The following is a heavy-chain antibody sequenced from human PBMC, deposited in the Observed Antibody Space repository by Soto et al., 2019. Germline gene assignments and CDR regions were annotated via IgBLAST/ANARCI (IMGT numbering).Heavy chain of an antibody. Sequence: QITLKESGPTLVKRTKTLTLTCTFSGFSLSSSGVGVGWIRQPPGKALEWLALIYWDDDRRYRPSLKSRLTITKDTSKNQVVLTMTNMDPVDTATYYCARIGKFYGSGSYYQDYWGQGTLVTVSS. CDR3: ARIGKFYGSGSYYQDY. D-gene: IGHD3-10*01. CDR1: GFSLSSSGVG. J-gene: IGHJ4*02. CDR2: IYWDDDR. V-gene: IGHV2-5*02.